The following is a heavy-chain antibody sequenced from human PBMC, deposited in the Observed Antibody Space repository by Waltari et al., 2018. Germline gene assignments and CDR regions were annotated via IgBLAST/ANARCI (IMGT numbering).Heavy chain of an antibody. CDR1: GGTFSSYA. CDR2: IIPIFGTA. V-gene: IGHV1-69*13. J-gene: IGHJ4*02. Sequence: QVQLVQSGAEVKKPGSSVKVSCKASGGTFSSYAISWVRQAPGQGLEWMGGIIPIFGTANYAQKFQGRVTITADESTSTADMELSSLRSEDTAVYYCATSRSIWGSYRPYPHFDYWGQGTLVTVSS. CDR3: ATSRSIWGSYRPYPHFDY. D-gene: IGHD3-16*02.